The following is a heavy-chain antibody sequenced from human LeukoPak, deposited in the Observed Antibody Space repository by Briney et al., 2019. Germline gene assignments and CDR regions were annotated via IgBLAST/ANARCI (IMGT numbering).Heavy chain of an antibody. CDR2: IYYSGST. Sequence: SETLSLTCTVSCGSISSYYWSWIRQPPGKGLEWIGYIYYSGSTNYNPSLKSRVTISVDTSKNQFSLKLSSVTAADTAVYYCARGDDYYDSSGYLSYFDYWGQGTLVTVSS. J-gene: IGHJ4*02. D-gene: IGHD3-22*01. CDR3: ARGDDYYDSSGYLSYFDY. CDR1: CGSISSYY. V-gene: IGHV4-59*01.